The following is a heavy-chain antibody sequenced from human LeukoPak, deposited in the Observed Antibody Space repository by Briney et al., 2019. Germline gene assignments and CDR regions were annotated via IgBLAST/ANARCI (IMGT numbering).Heavy chain of an antibody. CDR2: ISSSSSYI. V-gene: IGHV3-21*01. J-gene: IGHJ4*02. CDR1: GFTFSSYS. Sequence: GGSLRLSCAASGFTFSSYSMNWVRQAPGKGLEWASSISSSSSYIYYADSVKGRFTISRDNAKNSLYLQMNSLRAEDTAVYYCARTNYDFVWGSYRYRFDYWGQGTLVTVSS. D-gene: IGHD3-16*02. CDR3: ARTNYDFVWGSYRYRFDY.